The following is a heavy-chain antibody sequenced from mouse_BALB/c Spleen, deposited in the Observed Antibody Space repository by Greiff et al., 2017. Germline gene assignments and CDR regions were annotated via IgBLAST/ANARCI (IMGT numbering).Heavy chain of an antibody. J-gene: IGHJ1*01. Sequence: VQLKESGGGLVQPGGSRKLSCAASGFTFSSFGMHWVRQAPEKGLEWVAYISSGSSTIYYADTVKGRFTISRDNPKNTLFLQMTSLRSEDTAMYYCARHGEGDGYYRDWYFDVWGAGTTVTVSS. V-gene: IGHV5-17*02. D-gene: IGHD2-3*01. CDR1: GFTFSSFG. CDR3: ARHGEGDGYYRDWYFDV. CDR2: ISSGSSTI.